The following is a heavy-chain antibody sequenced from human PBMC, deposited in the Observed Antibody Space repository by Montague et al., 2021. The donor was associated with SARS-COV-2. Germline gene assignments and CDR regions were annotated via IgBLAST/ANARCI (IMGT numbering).Heavy chain of an antibody. J-gene: IGHJ4*02. Sequence: SETLSLTCNVSGDSITNTRYFWGWISQPPGKALDCIGSIYHNGKTYYNPSLERRALLSIDTSKNQFSLWLSSVIASDTAVYYCAVELNYFFDYWGQGFLVSVSS. D-gene: IGHD1-7*01. CDR2: IYHNGKT. CDR1: GDSITNTRYF. CDR3: AVELNYFFDY. V-gene: IGHV4-39*01.